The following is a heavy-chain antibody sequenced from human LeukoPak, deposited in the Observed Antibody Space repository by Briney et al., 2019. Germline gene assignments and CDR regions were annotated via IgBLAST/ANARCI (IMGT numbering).Heavy chain of an antibody. CDR2: IYPGDSDT. D-gene: IGHD3-10*01. J-gene: IGHJ5*02. Sequence: GESLKISCKGSEYSFTSYWIGWVRQMPGKGLEWMGIIYPGDSDTRYSPSFQGQVTISADKSISTAYLQWSSLKASDTAMYYCARDAYGSGSYYNWFDPWGQGTLVTVSS. CDR1: EYSFTSYW. CDR3: ARDAYGSGSYYNWFDP. V-gene: IGHV5-51*01.